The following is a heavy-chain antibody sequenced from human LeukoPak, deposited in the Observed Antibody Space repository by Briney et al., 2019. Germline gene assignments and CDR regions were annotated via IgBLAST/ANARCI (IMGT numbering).Heavy chain of an antibody. CDR3: ARRYCSSASCYKSGAFDI. Sequence: GESLKISCKRSGYSFTNYWINWVRQMPGKGLEWMGRIEPIDSYTNYNPSFQGHVTISPDTSVSTAYLQWSSLKASATAMYYCARRYCSSASCYKSGAFDIWGQGTMVTVSS. V-gene: IGHV5-10-1*01. CDR2: IEPIDSYT. CDR1: GYSFTNYW. J-gene: IGHJ3*02. D-gene: IGHD2-2*02.